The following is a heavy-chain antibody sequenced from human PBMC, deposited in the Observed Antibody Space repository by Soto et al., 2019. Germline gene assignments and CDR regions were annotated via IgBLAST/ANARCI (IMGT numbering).Heavy chain of an antibody. Sequence: ASVKVSCKASGYTFTTYYIHCVLQSPGQGLEWMGIINPSGGSTSYAQKFQGRVTMTRDTSTSTVYMELSSLKSEDTAVYYCARGSSGSYINYFDPWGQGTLVTVSS. J-gene: IGHJ5*02. CDR1: GYTFTTYY. D-gene: IGHD1-26*01. CDR2: INPSGGST. V-gene: IGHV1-46*01. CDR3: ARGSSGSYINYFDP.